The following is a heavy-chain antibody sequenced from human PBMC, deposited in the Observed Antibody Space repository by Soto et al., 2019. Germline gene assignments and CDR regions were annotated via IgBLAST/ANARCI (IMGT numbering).Heavy chain of an antibody. Sequence: QVQLQEPGPGLVKPSETLSLTCTVSGGSISSYYWSWIRQPPGKGLEWIGYIYYSGSTNYNPSLKSRVTISVDTSKNQFSLKLSSVTAADTAVYYCARARASVMFVDWFDPWGQGTLVTVSS. D-gene: IGHD2-21*01. V-gene: IGHV4-59*01. J-gene: IGHJ5*02. CDR3: ARARASVMFVDWFDP. CDR1: GGSISSYY. CDR2: IYYSGST.